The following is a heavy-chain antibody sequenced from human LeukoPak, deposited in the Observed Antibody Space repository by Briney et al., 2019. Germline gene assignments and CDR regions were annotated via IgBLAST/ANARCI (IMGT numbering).Heavy chain of an antibody. J-gene: IGHJ4*02. CDR1: GFTFSDYY. Sequence: PGGSLRLSCAASGFTFSDYYMSWIRQAPGKGLEWVSYISSSSSYTNYADSVKGRFTISRDNAKNSLCLQMNSLRAEDTAVYYCTRDPLGQWLVQSYYFDYWGQGTLVTVSS. V-gene: IGHV3-11*06. CDR2: ISSSSSYT. D-gene: IGHD6-19*01. CDR3: TRDPLGQWLVQSYYFDY.